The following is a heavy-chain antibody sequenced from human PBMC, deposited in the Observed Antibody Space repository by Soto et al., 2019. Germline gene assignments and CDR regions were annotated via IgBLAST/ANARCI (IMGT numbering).Heavy chain of an antibody. CDR2: IYYSGST. Sequence: SETRSLTCTVSGGSISSSSYYWGWIRQPPGEGLEWIGSIYYSGSTYYNPSLKSRVPISVDTSKNQFSLKLSSATAADTAVYYCARQFRFTIFGVVITYYFDYWGQGTLVTVSS. CDR3: ARQFRFTIFGVVITYYFDY. D-gene: IGHD3-3*01. V-gene: IGHV4-39*01. CDR1: GGSISSSSYY. J-gene: IGHJ4*02.